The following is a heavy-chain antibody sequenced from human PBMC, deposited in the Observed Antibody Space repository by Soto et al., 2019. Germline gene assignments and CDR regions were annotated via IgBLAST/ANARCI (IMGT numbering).Heavy chain of an antibody. CDR2: INHSGST. CDR1: GGSFSGYY. D-gene: IGHD2-15*01. J-gene: IGHJ4*02. Sequence: PSETLSLTCAVYGGSFSGYYWSWIRQPPGKGLEWIGEINHSGSTNYNPSLKSRVTISVDTSKNQFSLKLSSVTAADTAVYYCARRGRLLFDYWGQGTLVTVSS. CDR3: ARRGRLLFDY. V-gene: IGHV4-34*01.